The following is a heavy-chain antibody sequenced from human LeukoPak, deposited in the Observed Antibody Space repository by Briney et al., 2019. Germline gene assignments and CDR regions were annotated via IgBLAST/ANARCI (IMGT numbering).Heavy chain of an antibody. CDR1: EFSFSAYW. J-gene: IGHJ5*02. D-gene: IGHD3-10*01. Sequence: PGVSLRLSCAASEFSFSAYWMSWVRQAPGKGLEWVTNIKQDVSKKFYVDSVKGRFTISRDNAKNSVYLQMNSLRAEDTAVYYCARDYGSGGAWFDPWGQGTLVTVSS. V-gene: IGHV3-7*05. CDR2: IKQDVSKK. CDR3: ARDYGSGGAWFDP.